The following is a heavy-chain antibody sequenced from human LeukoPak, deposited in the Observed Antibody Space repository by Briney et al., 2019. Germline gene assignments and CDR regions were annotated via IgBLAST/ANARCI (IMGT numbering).Heavy chain of an antibody. Sequence: SSETLSLTCIVSGGPISVDYWSWVRQPPGKGLEWIGHIYSSESTNYNPSLKSRVTISVDTSNNQFSLRLSSVTAADTAVYYCARHTHSIARYYFDYWGQGTLVTVSS. V-gene: IGHV4-59*01. D-gene: IGHD6-13*01. CDR2: IYSSEST. J-gene: IGHJ4*02. CDR3: ARHTHSIARYYFDY. CDR1: GGPISVDY.